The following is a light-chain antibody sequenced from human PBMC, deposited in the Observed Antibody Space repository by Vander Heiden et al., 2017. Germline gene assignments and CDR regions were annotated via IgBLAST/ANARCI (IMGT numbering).Light chain of an antibody. J-gene: IGKJ4*01. CDR3: RQAKQYPLT. CDR1: QSLVHSNGNTY. Sequence: DILMTQTPLSSPVTLGQPASISCNSSQSLVHSNGNTYLSWLHQRPGQPPRLLIYKISNRWSGVPDRFSGSGAGTGFTLKISRVEAEDVGVYYCRQAKQYPLTFGGGTMVEIK. CDR2: KIS. V-gene: IGKV2-24*01.